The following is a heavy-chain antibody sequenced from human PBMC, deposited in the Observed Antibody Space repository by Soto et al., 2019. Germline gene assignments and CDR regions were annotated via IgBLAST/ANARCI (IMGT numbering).Heavy chain of an antibody. Sequence: QVQLVESGGGVVQPGRSLRLSCAASGFTFSGYGMHWVRQAPGKGLEWVAVISYDGSNKYYADSVKGRFTISRDNSKNTLYLQMNSLRAEDTAVYYCAKAMAHYYGSGSYRDDAFDIWGQGTMVTVSS. V-gene: IGHV3-30*18. CDR1: GFTFSGYG. D-gene: IGHD3-10*01. J-gene: IGHJ3*02. CDR3: AKAMAHYYGSGSYRDDAFDI. CDR2: ISYDGSNK.